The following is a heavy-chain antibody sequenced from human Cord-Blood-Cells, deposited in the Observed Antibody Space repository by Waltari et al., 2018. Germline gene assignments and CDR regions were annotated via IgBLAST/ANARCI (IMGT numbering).Heavy chain of an antibody. D-gene: IGHD2-2*01. Sequence: VQLLESGGGLVQPGGSLRLSCAASGFTFSSYAMSWVRQAPGKGVEWVIAISGSGGSTYYPDSGKGRFTMSRDNSKNTLYLQMNSLKAEDTAVYYCAKTRERRQLLLGFYYYYYMDVWGKGTTVTVSS. J-gene: IGHJ6*03. CDR3: AKTRERRQLLLGFYYYYYMDV. CDR2: ISGSGGST. CDR1: GFTFSSYA. V-gene: IGHV3-23*01.